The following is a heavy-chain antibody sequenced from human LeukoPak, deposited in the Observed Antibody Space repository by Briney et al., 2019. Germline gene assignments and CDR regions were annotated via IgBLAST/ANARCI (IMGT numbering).Heavy chain of an antibody. CDR3: ATSPRYKQQLGYFDY. CDR2: ISGRGGST. D-gene: IGHD6-13*01. Sequence: GGSLRLSCAASGFTFSSYAMSWVRQAPGKGLEWVSAISGRGGSTYYADSVKGRFTISRDNSKNTLYLQMNSLRAEDTAVYYCATSPRYKQQLGYFDYWGQGTLVTVSS. V-gene: IGHV3-23*01. CDR1: GFTFSSYA. J-gene: IGHJ4*02.